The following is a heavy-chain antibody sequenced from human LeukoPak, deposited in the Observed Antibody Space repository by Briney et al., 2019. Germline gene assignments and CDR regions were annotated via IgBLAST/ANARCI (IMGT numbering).Heavy chain of an antibody. Sequence: ASVKVSCKASGYTFTSYDINWVRQVTGQGLEWMGWMNPNSGDTGYPQKFQGRVTMTRDTSITTAYMELSSLRSEDTAVYYCARDKYYQYDYWGQGTLVTVSS. CDR2: MNPNSGDT. J-gene: IGHJ4*02. D-gene: IGHD3-16*01. V-gene: IGHV1-8*01. CDR3: ARDKYYQYDY. CDR1: GYTFTSYD.